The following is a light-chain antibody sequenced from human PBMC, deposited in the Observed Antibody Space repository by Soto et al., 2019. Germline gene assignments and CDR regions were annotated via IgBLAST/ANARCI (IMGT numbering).Light chain of an antibody. Sequence: EIVLTQSPATLSLSPGERATLSCRARQSVSSYLAWYQQKPGQAPRLLLYDASNRATGIPARFSGSGSGTDFTLTISSLEPEDFAVYYCQQRSNLWTFGQGTKVEIK. CDR3: QQRSNLWT. CDR1: QSVSSY. CDR2: DAS. J-gene: IGKJ1*01. V-gene: IGKV3-11*01.